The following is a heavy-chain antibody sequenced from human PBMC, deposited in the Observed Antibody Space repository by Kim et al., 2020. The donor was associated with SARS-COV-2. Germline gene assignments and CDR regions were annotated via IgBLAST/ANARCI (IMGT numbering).Heavy chain of an antibody. V-gene: IGHV4-34*01. J-gene: IGHJ6*03. D-gene: IGHD2-2*01. CDR1: GGSFSGYY. Sequence: SETLSLTCAVYGGSFSGYYWTWVRQPPGKGLEWIGEISHSGSTNYNPSLKSRVIISVGTSKNQFSLELTSVTAADTALYFCARGVPTAQAHYYYYYMDVWDKGTTVTVSS. CDR2: ISHSGST. CDR3: ARGVPTAQAHYYYYYMDV.